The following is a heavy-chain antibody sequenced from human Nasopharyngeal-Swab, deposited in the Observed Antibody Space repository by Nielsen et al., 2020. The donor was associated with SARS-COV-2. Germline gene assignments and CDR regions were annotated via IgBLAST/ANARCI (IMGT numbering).Heavy chain of an antibody. D-gene: IGHD1-26*01. CDR3: ARDQRGAYFDN. J-gene: IGHJ4*02. Sequence: AAVKVSCKASGYTLTGYYMHWVRQAPGQGLEGMGWISPYNGKTTYAQRFQGRVTMTTDTSTSTAYMELRTLRSDDTALYYCARDQRGAYFDNWGQGALVTVSS. CDR2: ISPYNGKT. V-gene: IGHV1-18*04. CDR1: GYTLTGYY.